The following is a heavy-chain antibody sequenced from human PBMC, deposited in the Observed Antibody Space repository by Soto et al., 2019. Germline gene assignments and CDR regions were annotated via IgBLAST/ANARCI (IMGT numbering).Heavy chain of an antibody. Sequence: SETLSLTCTVSGGSISSGGYYWSWIRQHPGKGLEWIGYIYYSGSTYYNPSLKSRVTISVDTSKNQFSLKLSSVTAADTAVYYCARSTIAPHLFMYPFGSWGQGTLVT. J-gene: IGHJ5*01. CDR2: IYYSGST. V-gene: IGHV4-31*03. CDR1: GGSISSGGYY. CDR3: ARSTIAPHLFMYPFGS. D-gene: IGHD6-6*01.